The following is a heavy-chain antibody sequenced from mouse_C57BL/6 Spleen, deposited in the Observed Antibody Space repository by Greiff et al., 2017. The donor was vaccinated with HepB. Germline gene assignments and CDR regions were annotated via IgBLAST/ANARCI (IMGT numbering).Heavy chain of an antibody. V-gene: IGHV1-81*01. CDR1: GYTFTSYG. CDR3: ASLYFAWFAY. D-gene: IGHD2-1*01. Sequence: QVQLQQSGAELARPGASVKLSCKASGYTFTSYGISWVKQRTGQGLEWIGEIYPRSGNTYYNEKFKGKATLTADKSSSTAYMELRSLTSEASTVYFCASLYFAWFAYWGQGTLVTVSA. CDR2: IYPRSGNT. J-gene: IGHJ3*01.